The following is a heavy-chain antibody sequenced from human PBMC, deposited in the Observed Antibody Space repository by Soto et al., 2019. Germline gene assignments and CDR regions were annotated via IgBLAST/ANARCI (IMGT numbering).Heavy chain of an antibody. V-gene: IGHV3-9*01. CDR2: INWNSGTI. Sequence: EVQLLESGGGLVQPGRSLRLSCAASGFTFDDYAMHWVRQAPGKGLVWVSGINWNSGTIGYADSVKGRFTISRDTAKNSLYLQMNSLRAEDTASYYCAKGSGGTYHYYGMDVWGQGTTVTVSS. D-gene: IGHD2-15*01. CDR1: GFTFDDYA. J-gene: IGHJ6*02. CDR3: AKGSGGTYHYYGMDV.